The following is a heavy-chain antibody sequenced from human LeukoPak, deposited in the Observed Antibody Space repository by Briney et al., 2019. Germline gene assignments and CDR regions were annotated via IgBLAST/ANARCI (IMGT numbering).Heavy chain of an antibody. V-gene: IGHV3-23*01. CDR3: ARAITYYYDSSGYGFDY. Sequence: PGGSLRLSCVASGFTFSSDASSWVRQPPGKGLEWVSVISGSGASTYYADSVKGRFTISRDNSKNTLYLQMNSLRAEDTAVYYCARAITYYYDSSGYGFDYWGQGTLVTVSS. J-gene: IGHJ4*02. CDR1: GFTFSSDA. CDR2: ISGSGAST. D-gene: IGHD3-22*01.